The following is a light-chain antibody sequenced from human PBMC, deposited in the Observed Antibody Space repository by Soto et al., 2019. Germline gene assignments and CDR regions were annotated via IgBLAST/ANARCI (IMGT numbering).Light chain of an antibody. Sequence: EIVLTQSPGTLSLSPGERATLSCRASQSVSSSYLAWYQQKPGQAPRLLIYGASSSATGIPDRFSGSGSGEDFTLTISRLEADGFAVYYWQQYGSSPRTFGQGTKVEIK. CDR3: QQYGSSPRT. CDR2: GAS. CDR1: QSVSSSY. V-gene: IGKV3-20*01. J-gene: IGKJ1*01.